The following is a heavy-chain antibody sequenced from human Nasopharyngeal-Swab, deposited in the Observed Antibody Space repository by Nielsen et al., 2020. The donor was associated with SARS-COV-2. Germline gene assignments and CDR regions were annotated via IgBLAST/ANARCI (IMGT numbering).Heavy chain of an antibody. CDR2: ISAYNGNT. J-gene: IGHJ5*02. D-gene: IGHD2-15*01. CDR3: ARIGYCSGGSCYSWWFDP. V-gene: IGHV1-18*01. Sequence: WVRQAPGQGLEWMGWISAYNGNTNYAQRLQGRVTMTTDTSTNTAYMEMRSLRSDDTAVYYCARIGYCSGGSCYSWWFDPWGQGTLVTVSS.